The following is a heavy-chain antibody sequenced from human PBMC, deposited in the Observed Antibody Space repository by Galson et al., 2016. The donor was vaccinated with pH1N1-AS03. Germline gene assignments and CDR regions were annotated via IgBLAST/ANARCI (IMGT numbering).Heavy chain of an antibody. V-gene: IGHV4-59*01. J-gene: IGHJ2*01. D-gene: IGHD3-16*01. CDR1: GGSISTSY. CDR3: AREKRISFGGGRWYFDL. Sequence: SEPLSLTCTVSGGSISTSYWNWIRQPPGKEMEWIGYMYQSGTTTYNPSLQSRVTMSVDTSKKQFSLTLTPVTAADTAVYYCAREKRISFGGGRWYFDLWGRGTLATVSS. CDR2: MYQSGTT.